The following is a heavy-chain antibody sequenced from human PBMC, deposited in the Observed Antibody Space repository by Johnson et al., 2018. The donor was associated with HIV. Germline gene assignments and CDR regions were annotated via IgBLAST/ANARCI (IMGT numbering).Heavy chain of an antibody. CDR1: GFTFSNCA. Sequence: VESGGGWVQPGGSLRLSCVASGFTFSNCAMNWVRQAPGKGLEWVATVSGGGGITYYADSVKGRFSISRDNSNNTLSLQMDSLRVEDTAVYYCAKRLGFDNRGDQFDIWGQGAMVTVSS. D-gene: IGHD3-22*01. CDR3: AKRLGFDNRGDQFDI. CDR2: VSGGGGIT. J-gene: IGHJ3*02. V-gene: IGHV3-23*04.